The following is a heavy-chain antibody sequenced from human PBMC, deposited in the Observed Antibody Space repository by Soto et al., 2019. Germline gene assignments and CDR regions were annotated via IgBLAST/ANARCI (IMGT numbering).Heavy chain of an antibody. J-gene: IGHJ4*02. CDR2: INAGNGNT. Sequence: QVQLVQSGAEVKNPGASVRVSCKASGYTFIRYAMHWVRQAPGPRLEWMGWINAGNGNTKYSQRFPGRVTISSDTSANTADMDMSSLGSQDTAVYYCARDVSATRDDQSNAKYCGQGTRVTVSS. CDR1: GYTFIRYA. CDR3: ARDVSATRDDQSNAKY. V-gene: IGHV1-3*01. D-gene: IGHD4-4*01.